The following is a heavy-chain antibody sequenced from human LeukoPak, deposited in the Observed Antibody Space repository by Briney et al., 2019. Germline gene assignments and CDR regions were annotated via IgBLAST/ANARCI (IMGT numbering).Heavy chain of an antibody. J-gene: IGHJ6*03. Sequence: SETLSLTCAVYGGSFSGYYWSWIRQPPGKGLEWIGEINHSGSTNYNSSLKSRVTISVDTSKNQFSLKLSSVTAADTAVYYCARLIVVVPAASGDMDVWGKGTTVTVSS. CDR1: GGSFSGYY. V-gene: IGHV4-34*01. CDR3: ARLIVVVPAASGDMDV. CDR2: INHSGST. D-gene: IGHD2-2*01.